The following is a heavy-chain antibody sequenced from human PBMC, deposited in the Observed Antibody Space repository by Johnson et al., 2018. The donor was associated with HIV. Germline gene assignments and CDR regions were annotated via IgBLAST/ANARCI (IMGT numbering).Heavy chain of an antibody. V-gene: IGHV3-66*02. Sequence: VQLVESGGGLVKPGGSQRLSCAASGFTVTSHYMSWVRQAPGMGLEWVSVIYSGGSTYYADSVKGRFTISRDNSKNTLYLQMTSLRTEDTAAFYCVRDRGGSSYSWVAFDIWGQGTMVTVSS. CDR2: IYSGGST. D-gene: IGHD5-18*01. CDR3: VRDRGGSSYSWVAFDI. J-gene: IGHJ3*02. CDR1: GFTVTSHY.